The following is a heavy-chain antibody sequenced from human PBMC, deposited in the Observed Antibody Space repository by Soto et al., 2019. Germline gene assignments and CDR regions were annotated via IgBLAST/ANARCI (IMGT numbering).Heavy chain of an antibody. Sequence: LRLSSAASGFTFTRYSMNWVRQAPGKGLSWVSSISSTTNYIYYGDSMKGRFTISRDNAKNSLYLEKNSLRAEDTAVYYCARESEDLTSNFDYWGQGTLVTVSS. J-gene: IGHJ4*02. CDR3: ARESEDLTSNFDY. CDR1: GFTFTRYS. V-gene: IGHV3-21*06. CDR2: ISSTTNYI.